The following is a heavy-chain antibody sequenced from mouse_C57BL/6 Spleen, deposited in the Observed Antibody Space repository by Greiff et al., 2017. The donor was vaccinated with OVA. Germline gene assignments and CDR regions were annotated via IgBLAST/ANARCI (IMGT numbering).Heavy chain of an antibody. V-gene: IGHV3-6*01. D-gene: IGHD2-4*01. CDR1: GYSITSGYY. Sequence: EVKLQESGPGLVKPSQSLSLTCSVTGYSITSGYYWNWIRQFPGNKLEWMGYISYDGSNNYNPSLKNRISITRDTSKNQFFLKLNSVTTEDTATYYCARGGYYDGPVDYWGQGTSVTVSS. CDR2: ISYDGSN. J-gene: IGHJ4*01. CDR3: ARGGYYDGPVDY.